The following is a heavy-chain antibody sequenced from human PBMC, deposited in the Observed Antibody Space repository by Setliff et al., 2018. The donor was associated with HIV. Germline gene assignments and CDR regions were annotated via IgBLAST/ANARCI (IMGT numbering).Heavy chain of an antibody. Sequence: PGGSLRLSCVASGFTFNDYGMSWVRQAPGKGLEWVSAINWNGGSTTYAASVKGRFTISRDHAKNSLYLQMNSLRAEDTAFYYCARVALSQGGRPDAFDIWGQGTMVTVSS. J-gene: IGHJ3*02. CDR2: INWNGGST. D-gene: IGHD6-6*01. V-gene: IGHV3-20*04. CDR3: ARVALSQGGRPDAFDI. CDR1: GFTFNDYG.